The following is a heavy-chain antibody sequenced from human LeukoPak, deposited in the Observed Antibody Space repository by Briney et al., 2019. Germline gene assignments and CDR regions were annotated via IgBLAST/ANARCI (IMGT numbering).Heavy chain of an antibody. Sequence: GGSLRLSCTGSGFTFSDHYMDWVRQAPGKGLEWVGRTRNKVNSYTTEYAAAVKGRFSISRDDSKDSLYLQMNSLKTEDTAVYYCARSHYHSSDYVDQDAFDIWGQGTMVTVSS. CDR1: GFTFSDHY. J-gene: IGHJ3*02. V-gene: IGHV3-72*01. CDR2: TRNKVNSYTT. CDR3: ARSHYHSSDYVDQDAFDI. D-gene: IGHD3-22*01.